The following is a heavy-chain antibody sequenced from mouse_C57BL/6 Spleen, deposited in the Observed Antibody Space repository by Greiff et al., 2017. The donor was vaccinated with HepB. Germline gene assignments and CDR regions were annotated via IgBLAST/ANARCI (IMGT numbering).Heavy chain of an antibody. CDR2: INPNNGGT. CDR3: ARGPYGWLGFAY. D-gene: IGHD1-1*01. V-gene: IGHV1-18*01. CDR1: GYTFTDYN. Sequence: VHLQQSGPVLVKPGASVKIPCKASGYTFTDYNMVWVKQSHGKSLDWIGDINPNNGGTIYNQKFKGKATLTVAKASSTAYMELRSLTSADTAVYYCARGPYGWLGFAYWGQGTLVTVSA. J-gene: IGHJ3*01.